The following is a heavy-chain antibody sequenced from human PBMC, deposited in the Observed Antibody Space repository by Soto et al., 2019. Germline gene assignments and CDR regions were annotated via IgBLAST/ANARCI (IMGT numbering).Heavy chain of an antibody. CDR1: GYTFTSHS. CDR2: INPSGGSR. V-gene: IGHV1-46*01. CDR3: VRDQGAFDF. D-gene: IGHD3-16*01. J-gene: IGHJ4*02. Sequence: QVQVVQSGAEVKKPGASVKVSCKASGYTFTSHSMHWVRQAPGRGLEWMGIINPSGGSRSYAQKFQGRVTMTTDTSTSTVYMELSSLRSEDTAVYYCVRDQGAFDFWGQGTLVTVSS.